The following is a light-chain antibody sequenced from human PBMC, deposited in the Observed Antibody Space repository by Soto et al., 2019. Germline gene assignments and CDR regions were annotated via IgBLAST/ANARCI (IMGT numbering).Light chain of an antibody. J-gene: IGLJ3*02. V-gene: IGLV7-46*01. CDR1: TGAVTSGHY. CDR3: LLSYSGANWV. Sequence: QAVVTQEPSLTVSPGGTVTLTCGSSTGAVTSGHYPYWFQQKPGQAPRTLIYDTSNKHSWTPARFSGSLLGGKAALTLSGEQPEDEAAYYCLLSYSGANWVFGGVTKLTVL. CDR2: DTS.